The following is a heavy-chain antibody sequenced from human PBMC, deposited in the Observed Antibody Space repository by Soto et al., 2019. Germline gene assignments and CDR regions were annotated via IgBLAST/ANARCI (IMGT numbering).Heavy chain of an antibody. CDR1: GGSISSYS. J-gene: IGHJ5*02. CDR3: ARSYCSSTSCYSFYLRWNWFDP. V-gene: IGHV4-59*01. D-gene: IGHD2-2*01. Sequence: SETMSLTCTVSGGSISSYSWSWILQYPGKGLGWIGYIYYSGSTNYNPSLKSRVTISVDTSKNQFSLKLSSVTAADTAVYYCARSYCSSTSCYSFYLRWNWFDPWGQGTLVTAPQ. CDR2: IYYSGST.